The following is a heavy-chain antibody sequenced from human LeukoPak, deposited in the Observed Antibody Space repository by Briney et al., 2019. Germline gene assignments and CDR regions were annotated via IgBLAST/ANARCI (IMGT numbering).Heavy chain of an antibody. J-gene: IGHJ4*02. V-gene: IGHV4-34*01. CDR2: INHSGST. CDR1: GGSFSGYY. CDR3: ARHSSVFIAVAGTAFDY. D-gene: IGHD6-19*01. Sequence: SETLSLTCAVYGGSFSGYYWSWIRQPPGKGLEWIGEINHSGSTNYNPSLKSRVTISVDTSKNQFSLKLSSVTAADTAVYYCARHSSVFIAVAGTAFDYWGQGTLVTVSS.